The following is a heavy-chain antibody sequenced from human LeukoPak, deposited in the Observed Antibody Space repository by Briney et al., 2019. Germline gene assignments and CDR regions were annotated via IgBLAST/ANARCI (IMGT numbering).Heavy chain of an antibody. J-gene: IGHJ4*02. V-gene: IGHV4-4*09. CDR1: GGSISSYY. Sequence: SETLSLTCTVSGGSISSYYWSWIRQPPGKGLEWIGYIYTSGSTNYNPSLKSRVTISVDTSKNQFSLKLSSVTAADTAVYYCARHGSGSYSYSPLDYWGQGTLVTVSS. CDR2: IYTSGST. D-gene: IGHD1-26*01. CDR3: ARHGSGSYSYSPLDY.